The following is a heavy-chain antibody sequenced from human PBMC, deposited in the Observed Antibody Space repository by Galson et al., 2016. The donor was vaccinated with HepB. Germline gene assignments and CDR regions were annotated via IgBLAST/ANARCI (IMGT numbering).Heavy chain of an antibody. V-gene: IGHV3-48*02. Sequence: SLRLSCAASGFSFSSYSMNWVRQTPGKGLEWVSYITASSSRIHYADPVKGRFTISRDNAKNSLYLQMNSLRDEDTAVYYCTRDPHALDYWGQGALVTVSS. CDR3: TRDPHALDY. J-gene: IGHJ4*02. CDR2: ITASSSRI. CDR1: GFSFSSYS.